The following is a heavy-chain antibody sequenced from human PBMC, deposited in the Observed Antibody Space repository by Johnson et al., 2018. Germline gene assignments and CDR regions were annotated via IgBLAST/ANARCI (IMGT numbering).Heavy chain of an antibody. Sequence: QVQLVESGGGVVQPGRSLRLSCAASGFTFSSYGMHWVRQAPGKGLEWVAVIWYDGSNKYYADSVKGRFTISRDNSKNTLYLQMNSLRAEDTAVYYCAKLLITMIVVAPFQHWGQGTLVTVSS. CDR1: GFTFSSYG. CDR2: IWYDGSNK. J-gene: IGHJ1*01. CDR3: AKLLITMIVVAPFQH. V-gene: IGHV3-33*06. D-gene: IGHD3-22*01.